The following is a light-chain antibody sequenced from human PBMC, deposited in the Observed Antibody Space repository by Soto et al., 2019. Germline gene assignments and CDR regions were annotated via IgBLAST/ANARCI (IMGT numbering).Light chain of an antibody. CDR1: SSDVGGYNY. V-gene: IGLV2-14*01. J-gene: IGLJ3*02. CDR2: EVS. CDR3: SSYTSSSALGV. Sequence: QSALTQPASVSGSPGQSITISCTGTSSDVGGYNYVSWYQQHPGKAPKLMIYEVSNRPSGGSNRCSGSKSGNTASLTISWLQAEDEADYYCSSYTSSSALGVFGGGTKLTVL.